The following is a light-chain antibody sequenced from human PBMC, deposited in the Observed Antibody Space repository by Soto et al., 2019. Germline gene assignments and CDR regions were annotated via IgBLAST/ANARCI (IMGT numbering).Light chain of an antibody. Sequence: EIVMTQSPATLSVSPGERATLSCRASQSVSSNLAWYQQKPGQAPRLLIYGASTRATGIPARFSGSGSGTEFPLTNGSLQSEDFAVYYCQQYNNWPPITFGQGTRLEIK. V-gene: IGKV3-15*01. J-gene: IGKJ5*01. CDR1: QSVSSN. CDR2: GAS. CDR3: QQYNNWPPIT.